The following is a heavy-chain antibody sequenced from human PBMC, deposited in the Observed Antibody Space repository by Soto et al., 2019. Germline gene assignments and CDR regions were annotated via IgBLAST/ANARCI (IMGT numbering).Heavy chain of an antibody. D-gene: IGHD2-2*01. CDR2: IKSKTDGGTT. Sequence: GGSLRLSCSASGFTFSNAWMSWVRQAPGKGLEWVGRIKSKTDGGTTDYAAPVKGRFTISRDDSKNALYLQMNSLKTEDTAVYYCTTAAVVPAAAWYYYYGMDVWGQGTTVTVSS. J-gene: IGHJ6*02. CDR3: TTAAVVPAAAWYYYYGMDV. V-gene: IGHV3-15*01. CDR1: GFTFSNAW.